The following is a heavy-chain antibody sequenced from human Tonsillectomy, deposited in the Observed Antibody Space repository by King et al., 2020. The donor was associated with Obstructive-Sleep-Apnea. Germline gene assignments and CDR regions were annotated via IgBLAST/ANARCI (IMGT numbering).Heavy chain of an antibody. CDR2: IKQDGSGT. CDR1: GFTFITSV. V-gene: IGHV3-7*03. CDR3: ATHLTYFNY. Sequence: VQLVESGGGLVQPGGSLRLSCASSGFTFITSVMSWGRQAPGKGLEWGANIKQDGSGTYYVDSVGGPSTISRDNAKNTLYLQMNSLRAEDTAVYYCATHLTYFNYWGQGTLVTVSS. J-gene: IGHJ4*02.